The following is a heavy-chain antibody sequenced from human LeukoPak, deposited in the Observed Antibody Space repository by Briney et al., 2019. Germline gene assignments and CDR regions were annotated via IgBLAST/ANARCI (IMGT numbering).Heavy chain of an antibody. D-gene: IGHD6-13*01. CDR2: ISSSSSYI. CDR3: ARDGIAAAGRGGYYFDY. Sequence: SGGSLRHSCAASGFTFSSYSMNWVRQAPGKGLEWVSSISSSSSYIYYADSVKGRFTISRDNAKNSLYLQMNSLRAEDTAVYYCARDGIAAAGRGGYYFDYWGQGTLVTVSS. J-gene: IGHJ4*02. V-gene: IGHV3-21*01. CDR1: GFTFSSYS.